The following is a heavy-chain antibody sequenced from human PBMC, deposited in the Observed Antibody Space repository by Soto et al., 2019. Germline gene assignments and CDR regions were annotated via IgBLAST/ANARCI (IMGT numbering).Heavy chain of an antibody. CDR3: ARDRDLFYDILTGADAFDI. CDR2: ISAYNGNT. J-gene: IGHJ3*02. D-gene: IGHD3-9*01. CDR1: GYTFTSYG. Sequence: ASVKVSCKASGYTFTSYGISWVRQAPGQGLEWMGWISAYNGNTNYAQKLQGRVTMTTDTSTSTAYMELRSLRSDDTAVYYCARDRDLFYDILTGADAFDIWGQGTMVTVS. V-gene: IGHV1-18*01.